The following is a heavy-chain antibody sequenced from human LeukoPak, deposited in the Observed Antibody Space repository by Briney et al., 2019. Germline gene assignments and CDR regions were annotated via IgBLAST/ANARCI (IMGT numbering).Heavy chain of an antibody. CDR1: GYSISSGYY. V-gene: IGHV4-38-2*02. J-gene: IGHJ6*03. CDR2: IYYSGST. Sequence: SETLSLTCTVSGYSISSGYYWGWIRQPPGKGLEWIGSIYYSGSTNYNPSLKSRVTISVDTSKNQFSLKLSSVTAADTAVYYCARGEYGDYYYYYMDVWGKGTTVTISS. D-gene: IGHD3-10*01. CDR3: ARGEYGDYYYYYMDV.